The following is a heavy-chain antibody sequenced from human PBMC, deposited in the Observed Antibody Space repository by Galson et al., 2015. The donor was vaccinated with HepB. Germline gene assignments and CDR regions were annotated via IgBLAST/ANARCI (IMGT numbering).Heavy chain of an antibody. Sequence: PALVKPTQTLTLTCTFSGFSLSTSGVGVGWIRQPPGKALEWLALIYWDDDKRYSPSLKSRLTITKDTSKNQVVLTMTNIDPVDTATYYCAHRYTAMVGNWFDPWGQGTLVTVSS. CDR1: GFSLSTSGVG. D-gene: IGHD5-18*01. CDR2: IYWDDDK. V-gene: IGHV2-5*02. CDR3: AHRYTAMVGNWFDP. J-gene: IGHJ5*02.